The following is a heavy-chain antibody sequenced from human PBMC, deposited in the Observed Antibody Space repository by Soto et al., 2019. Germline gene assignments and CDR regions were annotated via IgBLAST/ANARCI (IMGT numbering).Heavy chain of an antibody. CDR2: INPNSGAT. CDR3: ARSNSSTIFGVNIIWTLEL. CDR1: LYRFTFYY. V-gene: IGHV1-2*02. J-gene: IGHJ4*02. Sequence: ASVXVSFKSSLYRFTFYYIHFLRQAPGQGLEWMGWINPNSGATNYAQKFQGRVTMTRDTSISSAYMELSRLRSDDTAVYYCARSNSSTIFGVNIIWTLELWGKGTMVT. D-gene: IGHD3-3*01.